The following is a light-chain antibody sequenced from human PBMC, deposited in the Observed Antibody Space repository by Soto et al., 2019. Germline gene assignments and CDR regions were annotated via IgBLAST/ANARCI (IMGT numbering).Light chain of an antibody. CDR3: YHYDSYPPFT. CDR1: QTVSSSY. Sequence: EVVLTQSPGTLSLSPGERVTLSCGASQTVSSSYLAWYQQKPGQAPRLLIYGASNRATGIPGGFGGSGSGTAFTLTINRLEPEDVVVYYFYHYDSYPPFTFGQGTKLEI. CDR2: GAS. V-gene: IGKV3-20*01. J-gene: IGKJ2*01.